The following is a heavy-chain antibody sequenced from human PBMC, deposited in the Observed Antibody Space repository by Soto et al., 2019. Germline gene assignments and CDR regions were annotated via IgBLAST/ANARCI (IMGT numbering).Heavy chain of an antibody. J-gene: IGHJ6*03. CDR2: IYYSGST. CDR3: ARVLGSGIQHHYYYYMDV. Sequence: QVQLQESGPGLVKPSETLSLTCTVSGGSISSYYWSWIRQPPGKGLEWIGYIYYSGSTNYNPSLKSRVTISVDTSKNQFSLKLSSVTAADTAVYYCARVLGSGIQHHYYYYMDVWGKGTTVTVSS. V-gene: IGHV4-59*01. CDR1: GGSISSYY. D-gene: IGHD3-10*01.